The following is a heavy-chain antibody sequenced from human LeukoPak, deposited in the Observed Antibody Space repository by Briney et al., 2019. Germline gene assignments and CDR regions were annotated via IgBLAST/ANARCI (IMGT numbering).Heavy chain of an antibody. CDR3: ASSRHYYDSSGYYPIDY. CDR1: GGTFSSYA. V-gene: IGHV1-69*13. Sequence: SVKVSCKASGGTFSSYAISWVRQAPGQGLEWMGGITPIFGTANYAQKFQGRVTITADESTSTAYMELSSLRSEDTAVYYCASSRHYYDSSGYYPIDYWGQGTLVTVSS. J-gene: IGHJ4*02. D-gene: IGHD3-22*01. CDR2: ITPIFGTA.